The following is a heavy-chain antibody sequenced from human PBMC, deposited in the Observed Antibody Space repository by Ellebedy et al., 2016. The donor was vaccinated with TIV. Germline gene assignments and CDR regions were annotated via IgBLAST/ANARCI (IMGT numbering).Heavy chain of an antibody. CDR3: ASLSVDYYGSADH. D-gene: IGHD3-10*01. J-gene: IGHJ1*01. CDR2: ISPRDSYT. CDR1: GYKFTSFW. Sequence: PGGSLRLSCKASGYKFTSFWISWVRQMPGKGLEWMGNISPRDSYTDYSPSFQGHVTISADKSITTAYLQWSSLRASDTAIYYCASLSVDYYGSADHWGQGTLVTVSS. V-gene: IGHV5-10-1*01.